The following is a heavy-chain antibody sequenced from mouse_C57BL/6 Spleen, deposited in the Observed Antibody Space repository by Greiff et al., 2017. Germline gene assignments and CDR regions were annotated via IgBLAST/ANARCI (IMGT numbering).Heavy chain of an antibody. CDR3: ARCCGSGWGYAMDY. J-gene: IGHJ4*01. D-gene: IGHD1-1*01. CDR2: IDPSDSYT. CDR1: GYTFTSYW. V-gene: IGHV1-69*01. Sequence: QVQLQQPGAELVMPGASVKLSCKASGYTFTSYWMHWVKQRPGQGLEWIGEIDPSDSYTNYNQKFKGKSTLTVDKSSSTAYMQLSSLTSEDSAVYYCARCCGSGWGYAMDYWGQGTSVTVSS.